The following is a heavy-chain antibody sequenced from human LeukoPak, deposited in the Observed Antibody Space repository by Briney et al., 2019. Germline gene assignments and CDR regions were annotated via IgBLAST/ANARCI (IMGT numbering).Heavy chain of an antibody. D-gene: IGHD5-18*01. CDR2: ISSSSYI. J-gene: IGHJ4*02. Sequence: GGSLRLSCAASGFTFSSYSMNWVRQAPGKGLEWVSSISSSSYIYYADSVKGRFTISRDNAKNSLYLQMNSLRAEDTAVYYCARDRGYSFEFDYWGQGTLVTV. CDR1: GFTFSSYS. CDR3: ARDRGYSFEFDY. V-gene: IGHV3-21*01.